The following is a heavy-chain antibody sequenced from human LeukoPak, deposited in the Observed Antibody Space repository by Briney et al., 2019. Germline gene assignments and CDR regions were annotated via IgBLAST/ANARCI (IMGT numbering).Heavy chain of an antibody. J-gene: IGHJ6*04. Sequence: SETLSLTCTVSGGSISSSSYYWGWTRQPPGKGLEWIGSIYYSGSTYYNPSLKSRVTISVDTSKNQFSLKLSSVTAADTAVYYCARLAYYYGSGSLDVWGKGTTVTVSS. CDR3: ARLAYYYGSGSLDV. D-gene: IGHD3-10*01. CDR2: IYYSGST. CDR1: GGSISSSSYY. V-gene: IGHV4-39*01.